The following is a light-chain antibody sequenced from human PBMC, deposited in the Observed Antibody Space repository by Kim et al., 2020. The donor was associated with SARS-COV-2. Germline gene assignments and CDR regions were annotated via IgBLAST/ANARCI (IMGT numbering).Light chain of an antibody. CDR1: RLGDQF. CDR2: QDT. Sequence: VSPGQTASITCSGDRLGDQFASWYQQKPGQSPVAVIYQDTKRPSGIPERFSGSNSGNTATLTIRGTQPMDEADYYCQAWDSSTANVFGTGTKVTVL. J-gene: IGLJ1*01. CDR3: QAWDSSTANV. V-gene: IGLV3-1*01.